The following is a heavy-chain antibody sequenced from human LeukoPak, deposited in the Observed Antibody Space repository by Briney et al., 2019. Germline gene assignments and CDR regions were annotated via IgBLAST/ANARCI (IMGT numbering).Heavy chain of an antibody. D-gene: IGHD5-18*01. J-gene: IGHJ4*02. V-gene: IGHV4-34*01. CDR1: GGSFSGYY. Sequence: SETQSLTCAVYGGSFSGYYWSWIRQPPGKGLEWIGEINHSGSTNYNPSLKSRVTISVDTSKNQFSLKLSSVTAADTAVYYCAREAMNTAKNYWGQGTLVTVSS. CDR3: AREAMNTAKNY. CDR2: INHSGST.